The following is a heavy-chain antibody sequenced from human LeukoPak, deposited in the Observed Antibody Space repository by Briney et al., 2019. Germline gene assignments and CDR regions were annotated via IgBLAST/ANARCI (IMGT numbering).Heavy chain of an antibody. J-gene: IGHJ6*03. D-gene: IGHD4-11*01. CDR1: GGTFSSYA. Sequence: GASVKVSCKASGGTFSSYAISWVRQAPGQGLEWMGGIIPIFGTANYAQKFQGRVTITTDESTSTAYMELSSLRSEDTAVYYCASQVTNYYYYYYMDVWGKGTTVTVSS. V-gene: IGHV1-69*05. CDR2: IIPIFGTA. CDR3: ASQVTNYYYYYYMDV.